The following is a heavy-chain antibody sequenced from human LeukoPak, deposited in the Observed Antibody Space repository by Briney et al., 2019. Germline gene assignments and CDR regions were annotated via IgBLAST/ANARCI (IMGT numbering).Heavy chain of an antibody. Sequence: GGSLRLSCAASGFTFSRYAMSLVRQAPGKGLEWVSSITGSGGTTYYADSVEGRFTISRDNSKNTLYLQVNSLRAEDTAVYYCAKDGPGYSSGWPYDAFDIWGQGTMVTVSS. CDR3: AKDGPGYSSGWPYDAFDI. D-gene: IGHD6-19*01. CDR1: GFTFSRYA. J-gene: IGHJ3*02. V-gene: IGHV3-23*01. CDR2: ITGSGGTT.